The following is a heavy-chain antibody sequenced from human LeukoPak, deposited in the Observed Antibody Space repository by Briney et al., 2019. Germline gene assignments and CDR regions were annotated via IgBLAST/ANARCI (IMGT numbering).Heavy chain of an antibody. V-gene: IGHV3-30*02. CDR1: GFTFSTYA. CDR3: ARVLRYFDWPRDDAFDI. J-gene: IGHJ3*02. Sequence: GGSLRLSCAASGFTFSTYAMHWVRQAPGKGLEWVAFIRYDGSHKNYADSVKGRFTISRDNAKNSLYLQMNSLRAEDTAVYYCARVLRYFDWPRDDAFDIWGQGTMVTVSS. D-gene: IGHD3-9*01. CDR2: IRYDGSHK.